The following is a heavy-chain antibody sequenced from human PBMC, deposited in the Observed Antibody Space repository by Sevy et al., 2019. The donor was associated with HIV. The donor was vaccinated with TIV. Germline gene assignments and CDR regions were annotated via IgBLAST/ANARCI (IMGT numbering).Heavy chain of an antibody. CDR1: GFTFDDYG. V-gene: IGHV3-9*01. CDR2: ISWNGGSI. Sequence: GGSLRLSCAASGFTFDDYGMHWVRQVPGKGLEWVSGISWNGGSIGYADSVKGRFIISRDNAKKSLYLQMNSLRLQDTGLYFCAKDVSTGGSYIGYYCGLDVCGQGTRVTVSS. CDR3: AKDVSTGGSYIGYYCGLDV. J-gene: IGHJ6*02. D-gene: IGHD1-26*01.